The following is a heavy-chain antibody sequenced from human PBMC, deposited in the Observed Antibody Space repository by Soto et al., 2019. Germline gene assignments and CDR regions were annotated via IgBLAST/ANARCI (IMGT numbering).Heavy chain of an antibody. Sequence: PLEIRSLAYSVSGGSISSYYWSWIRQPPGKGVEWVGYIYYSGSTNYTPPLKSRVTISVDTSKTQFSLKLSSVTPADTAVYYCARIDSYGSGTYSWFDPWCHGTLVTV. CDR3: ARIDSYGSGTYSWFDP. J-gene: IGHJ5*02. V-gene: IGHV4-59*12. CDR2: IYYSGST. CDR1: GGSISSYY. D-gene: IGHD3-10*01.